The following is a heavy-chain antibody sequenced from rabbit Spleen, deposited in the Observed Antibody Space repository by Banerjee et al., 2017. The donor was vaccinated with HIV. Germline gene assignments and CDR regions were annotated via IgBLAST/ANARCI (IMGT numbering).Heavy chain of an antibody. CDR2: IYTGDGKN. V-gene: IGHV1S40*01. J-gene: IGHJ4*01. CDR3: VRDFDF. Sequence: QQLEESGGGLVQPGASLTLTCTASGFSFSRGYDMSWVRQAPGKGLEWIGFIYTGDGKNYYASWAKGRFTISKTSSTTVTLQLTSLAAADTATYFCVRDFDFWGPGTLVTVS. CDR1: GFSFSRGYD.